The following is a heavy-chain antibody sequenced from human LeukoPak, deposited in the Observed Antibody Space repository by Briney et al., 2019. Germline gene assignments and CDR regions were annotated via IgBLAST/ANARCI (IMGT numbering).Heavy chain of an antibody. CDR2: ISSSGSTI. CDR3: ARVDYYDSSGYPDY. J-gene: IGHJ4*02. Sequence: QAGGSLRLSCGASGFTFSSYAMHWVRQAPGKGLEWVSYISSSGSTIYYADSVKGRFTISRDNAKNSLYLQMNSLRAEDTAVYYCARVDYYDSSGYPDYWGQGTLVTVSS. V-gene: IGHV3-48*04. CDR1: GFTFSSYA. D-gene: IGHD3-22*01.